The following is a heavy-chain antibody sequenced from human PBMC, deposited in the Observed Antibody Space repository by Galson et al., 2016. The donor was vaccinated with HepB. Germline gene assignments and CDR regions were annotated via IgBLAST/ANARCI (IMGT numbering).Heavy chain of an antibody. CDR1: GFTFSTNT. J-gene: IGHJ6*02. Sequence: SLRLSCAASGFTFSTNTMHWVRQAPGKGLKYVSAIRSNGADTYYVDSVKGRFTISRDYSKNTLYLYMGSLRPEDMAVYYCARDQYDYVWGSYRPYGMDVWGQGTTVTVSS. V-gene: IGHV3-64*02. CDR2: IRSNGADT. D-gene: IGHD3-16*02. CDR3: ARDQYDYVWGSYRPYGMDV.